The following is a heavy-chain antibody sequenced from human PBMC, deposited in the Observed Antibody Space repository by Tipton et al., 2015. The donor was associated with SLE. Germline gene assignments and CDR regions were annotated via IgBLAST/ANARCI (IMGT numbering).Heavy chain of an antibody. Sequence: SLRLSCTGSGFTFGDYAIIWVRQAPGKGLEWVSSINNRHGVNYADSVRGRFTISRDNAKNSLYLQMNSLRAEDTAVYYCARDPSGSRLDYWGQGTLVTVSS. CDR1: GFTFGDYA. CDR2: INNRHGV. CDR3: ARDPSGSRLDY. J-gene: IGHJ4*02. D-gene: IGHD1-26*01. V-gene: IGHV3-69-1*01.